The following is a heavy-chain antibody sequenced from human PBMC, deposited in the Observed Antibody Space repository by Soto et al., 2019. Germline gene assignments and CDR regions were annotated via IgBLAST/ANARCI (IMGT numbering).Heavy chain of an antibody. Sequence: ASETLSLTCTVSGGSISSSSYYWGWIRQPPGKGLEWIGSIYYSGSTYYNPSLKSRVTISVDTSKNQFSLKLSSVTAADTAVYYCALPYYDFWSGYGYGMDVWGHGTTVTVSS. V-gene: IGHV4-39*01. CDR1: GGSISSSSYY. CDR3: ALPYYDFWSGYGYGMDV. D-gene: IGHD3-3*01. J-gene: IGHJ6*02. CDR2: IYYSGST.